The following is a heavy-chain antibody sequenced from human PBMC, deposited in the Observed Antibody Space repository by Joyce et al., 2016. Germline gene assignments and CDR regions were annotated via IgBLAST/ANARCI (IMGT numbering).Heavy chain of an antibody. CDR1: GFSFSGYY. V-gene: IGHV1-2*02. CDR3: AREYGGTFYFDY. D-gene: IGHD4-23*01. CDR2: INPDRGDT. Sequence: QVQLVQSGAEVKNPGASVKVSCKASGFSFSGYYIHWVRQAPGQGLEWMGWINPDRGDTIYAQKFQGRVTMTRDTSISTVYLELGRLTSDDTALYCCAREYGGTFYFDYWGQVTLVTVSS. J-gene: IGHJ4*02.